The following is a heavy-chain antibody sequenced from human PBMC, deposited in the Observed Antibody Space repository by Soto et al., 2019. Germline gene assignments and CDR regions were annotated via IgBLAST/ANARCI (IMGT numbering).Heavy chain of an antibody. J-gene: IGHJ4*02. Sequence: GGSLRLSCAASGFTFSSYNMNWVRQAPGKGLEWVSSIGSISSYTYYADSVKGRFTISRDNAKNSLYLQMNSLRAEDTAVYYCARHIYDFDYWGQGTAVTVSS. V-gene: IGHV3-21*01. D-gene: IGHD2-21*01. CDR3: ARHIYDFDY. CDR2: IGSISSYT. CDR1: GFTFSSYN.